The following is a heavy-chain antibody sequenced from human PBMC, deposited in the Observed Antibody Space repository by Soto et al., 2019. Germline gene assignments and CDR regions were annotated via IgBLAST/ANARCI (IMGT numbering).Heavy chain of an antibody. CDR1: GGSISSGGYS. V-gene: IGHV4-30-2*01. J-gene: IGHJ4*02. CDR2: IYHSGST. D-gene: IGHD3-10*01. CDR3: AGLSITMVRAADY. Sequence: QLQLQESGSGLVKPSQTLSLTCAVSGGSISSGGYSWSWIRQPPGKGLEWIGYIYHSGSTYYNPSLKSRVTISVDRSKNQFPLKLSSVTAADTAVYYCAGLSITMVRAADYWGQGTLVTVSS.